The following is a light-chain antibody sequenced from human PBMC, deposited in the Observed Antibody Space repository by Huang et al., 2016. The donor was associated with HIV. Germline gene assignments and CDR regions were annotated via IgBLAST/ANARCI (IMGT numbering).Light chain of an antibody. CDR1: PGIRNF. Sequence: DIQMTQSPSSLSTSVGDTVTITCRASPGIRNFLAWYQQKPGKVPKLLIYAASTLHSGVPSRFAGSGSGTEFTLTISSLQPEDVATYYCQRYNNAPYTFGQGTRLDIK. V-gene: IGKV1-27*01. CDR3: QRYNNAPYT. CDR2: AAS. J-gene: IGKJ2*01.